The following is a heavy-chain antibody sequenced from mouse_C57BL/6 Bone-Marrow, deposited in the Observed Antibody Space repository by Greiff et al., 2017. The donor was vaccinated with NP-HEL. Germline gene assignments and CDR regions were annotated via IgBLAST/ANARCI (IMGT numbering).Heavy chain of an antibody. CDR2: IDPEDGDT. V-gene: IGHV14-1*01. J-gene: IGHJ3*01. D-gene: IGHD1-1*01. CDR1: GFNIKDYY. CDR3: TRSYYGSCSWFAY. Sequence: VQLQQSGAELVRPGASVKLSCTASGFNIKDYYMHWVKQRPEQGLEWIGRIDPEDGDTEYAPKFQGKATMTADTSSNTAYLQLSSLTSEDTAVYYCTRSYYGSCSWFAYWGQGTLVTVSA.